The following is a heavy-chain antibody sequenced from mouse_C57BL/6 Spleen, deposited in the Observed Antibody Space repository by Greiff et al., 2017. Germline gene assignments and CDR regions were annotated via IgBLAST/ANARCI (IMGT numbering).Heavy chain of an antibody. CDR2: IYPGSGST. J-gene: IGHJ2*01. D-gene: IGHD1-1*01. CDR3: ARGNYYGSSYGYFDY. V-gene: IGHV1-55*01. Sequence: QVQLQQPGAELVKPGASVKMSCKASGYTFTSYWITWVKQRPGQGLEWIGDIYPGSGSTYYNEKFKSKATLTVDTSSSTAYMQLSSLTSEDSAVYYCARGNYYGSSYGYFDYWGQGTTLTVSS. CDR1: GYTFTSYW.